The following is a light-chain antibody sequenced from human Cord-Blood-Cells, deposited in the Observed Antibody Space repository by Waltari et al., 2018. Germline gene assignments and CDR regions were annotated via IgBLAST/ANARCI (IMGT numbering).Light chain of an antibody. CDR1: QSVSSY. Sequence: EIVLTQSPATLSLSPGERATLSCRASQSVSSYLAWYQQKPGQAPRLLIYYASNRATGIPARCSGSGSGTDFTLTISSLEPEDFAVYYCQQRSNWPPTWTFGQGTKVEIK. J-gene: IGKJ1*01. CDR3: QQRSNWPPTWT. CDR2: YAS. V-gene: IGKV3-11*01.